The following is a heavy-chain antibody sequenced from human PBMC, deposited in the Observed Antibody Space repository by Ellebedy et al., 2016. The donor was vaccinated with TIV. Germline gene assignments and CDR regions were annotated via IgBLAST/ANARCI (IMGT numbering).Heavy chain of an antibody. Sequence: GESLKISXAASGFTVSSNYMSWVRQAPGKGLEWVSVIYSGGSTYYADSVKGRFTISRDNSKNTLYLQMNSLRAEDTAVYYCARDQGNRGDGYNYYIYWGQGTLVTVSS. D-gene: IGHD5-24*01. V-gene: IGHV3-66*01. CDR2: IYSGGST. CDR1: GFTVSSNY. CDR3: ARDQGNRGDGYNYYIY. J-gene: IGHJ4*02.